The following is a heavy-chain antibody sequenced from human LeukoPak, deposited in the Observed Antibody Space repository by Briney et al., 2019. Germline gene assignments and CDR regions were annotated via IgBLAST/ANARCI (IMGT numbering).Heavy chain of an antibody. D-gene: IGHD6-19*01. Sequence: PGGFLRLSCAASGFTFSSYAMSWVRQAPGKGLEWVSAISGSGGSTYYADSVKGRFTISRDNSKNTLYLQMNSLRAEDTAVYYCAKDLSSGWYSTYDYWGQGTLVTVSS. J-gene: IGHJ4*02. CDR2: ISGSGGST. CDR3: AKDLSSGWYSTYDY. V-gene: IGHV3-23*01. CDR1: GFTFSSYA.